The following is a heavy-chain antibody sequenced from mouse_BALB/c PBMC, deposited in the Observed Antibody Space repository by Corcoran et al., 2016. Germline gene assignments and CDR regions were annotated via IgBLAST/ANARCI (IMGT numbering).Heavy chain of an antibody. J-gene: IGHJ1*01. Sequence: EVQLQQSGADLVKPGASVKLSCTASGFNIKDTYMHWVKQRPEQGLEWIGRIDPANGNTKYDPKFQGKATITADTSSNTAYLQLSSLTSEDTAGYYCANWDWYFDVWGAGTTVTVSS. D-gene: IGHD4-1*01. CDR2: IDPANGNT. CDR3: ANWDWYFDV. CDR1: GFNIKDTY. V-gene: IGHV14-3*02.